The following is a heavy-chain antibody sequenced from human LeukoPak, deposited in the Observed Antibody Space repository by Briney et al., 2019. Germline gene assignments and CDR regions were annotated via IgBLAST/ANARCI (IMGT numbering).Heavy chain of an antibody. V-gene: IGHV3-48*02. J-gene: IGHJ6*02. D-gene: IGHD5-18*01. CDR1: GFTFSSYS. Sequence: GGSLRPSCAASGFTFSSYSMNWVRQAPGKGLEWVSYISSSSSTIYYADSVKGRFTISRDNAKNSLYLQMNSLRDEDTAVYYCAREGSTGYSYGYYYYYGMDVWGQGTTVTVSS. CDR3: AREGSTGYSYGYYYYYGMDV. CDR2: ISSSSSTI.